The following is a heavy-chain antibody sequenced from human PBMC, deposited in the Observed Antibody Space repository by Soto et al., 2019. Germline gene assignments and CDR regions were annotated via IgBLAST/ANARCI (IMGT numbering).Heavy chain of an antibody. V-gene: IGHV3-21*01. J-gene: IGHJ3*02. CDR1: GFTFSSYS. CDR3: ARGESGSYYVADAFDI. CDR2: ISSSSSYI. Sequence: GGSLRLSCAASGFTFSSYSMNWVRQAPGKGLEWVSSISSSSSYIYYADSVKGGFTISRDNAKNSLYLQMNSLRAEDTAVYYCARGESGSYYVADAFDIWGQGTMVTVSS. D-gene: IGHD1-26*01.